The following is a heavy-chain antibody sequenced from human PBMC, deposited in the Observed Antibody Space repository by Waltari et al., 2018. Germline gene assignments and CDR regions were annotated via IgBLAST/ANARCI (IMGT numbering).Heavy chain of an antibody. Sequence: QVQLVQSGAEVKKPGASVKVSCKASGYPFTSYAMPWVRQAPGQRLEWMGWINAGNGNTKYSQKFQGRVTITRDTSASTAYMELSSLRSEDTAVYYCARALGWVVIRGGMDVWGQGTTVTVSS. CDR1: GYPFTSYA. D-gene: IGHD3-22*01. V-gene: IGHV1-3*01. CDR2: INAGNGNT. CDR3: ARALGWVVIRGGMDV. J-gene: IGHJ6*02.